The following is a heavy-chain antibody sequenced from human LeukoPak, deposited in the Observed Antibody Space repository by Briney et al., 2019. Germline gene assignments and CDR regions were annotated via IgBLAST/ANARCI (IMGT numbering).Heavy chain of an antibody. D-gene: IGHD5-18*01. Sequence: HAGGSLRLSCAASGFTFSSYAMHWVRQAPGKGLEWVAVISYDGSNKYYADSVKGRFTISRDNSKNTLYLQMNSLRAEDTAVYYCATELYSYGLFYYFDYRGQGTLVAVSS. V-gene: IGHV3-30-3*01. CDR2: ISYDGSNK. J-gene: IGHJ4*02. CDR1: GFTFSSYA. CDR3: ATELYSYGLFYYFDY.